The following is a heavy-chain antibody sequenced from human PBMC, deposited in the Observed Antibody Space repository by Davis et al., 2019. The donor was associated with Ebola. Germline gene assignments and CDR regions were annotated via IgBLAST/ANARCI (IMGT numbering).Heavy chain of an antibody. V-gene: IGHV3-33*01. D-gene: IGHD3-10*01. J-gene: IGHJ4*02. Sequence: GESLKISCAASGFTFSSYGMHWVRQAPGKGLEWVAVIWFDGSNKYYVDSVKGRFTISRDNSKNTLYLQMNSLRAEDTAVYYCARHGSGSYYNDYWGQGTLVTVSS. CDR2: IWFDGSNK. CDR1: GFTFSSYG. CDR3: ARHGSGSYYNDY.